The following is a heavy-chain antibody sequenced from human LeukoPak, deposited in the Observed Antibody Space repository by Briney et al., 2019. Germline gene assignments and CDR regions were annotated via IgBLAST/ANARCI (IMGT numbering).Heavy chain of an antibody. CDR3: ARHRCTGTSCYCDY. CDR2: IYYRVST. J-gene: IGHJ4*02. CDR1: GGSISSSSYY. D-gene: IGHD2-2*01. Sequence: SETLSLTCTVSGGSISSSSYYWGWIRQPPGKGLEWIGTIYYRVSTYYNSSLKSRVTISVDTSKNQFSLKLSSVTAADTAVFYCARHRCTGTSCYCDYWGQGTLVTVSS. V-gene: IGHV4-39*01.